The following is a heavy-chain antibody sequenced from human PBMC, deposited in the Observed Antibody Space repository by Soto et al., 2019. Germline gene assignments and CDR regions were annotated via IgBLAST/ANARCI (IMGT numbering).Heavy chain of an antibody. CDR1: AGSIRSGTHY. Sequence: VQLQESGPGLVKPSQTLSLTCTVSAGSIRSGTHYWSWIRQHPGKGLEWIGHIYHSGKTYYTPSLGSRVTLSVDTSNNQSSLKVSAVTAADSAVYYCARVEVASIGYDYWGQGTLVIVSS. CDR2: IYHSGKT. D-gene: IGHD3-22*01. V-gene: IGHV4-31*03. CDR3: ARVEVASIGYDY. J-gene: IGHJ4*02.